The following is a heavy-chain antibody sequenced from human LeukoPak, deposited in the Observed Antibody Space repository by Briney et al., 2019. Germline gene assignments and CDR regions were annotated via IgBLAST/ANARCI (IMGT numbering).Heavy chain of an antibody. J-gene: IGHJ5*02. D-gene: IGHD1-1*01. V-gene: IGHV1-18*01. Sequence: ASVKVSCKASGYTFTSYGISWVRQAPGQGLEWMEWISAYNGNTNYAQKLQGRVTMTTDTSTSTAYMELRSLRSDDTAVYYCARAAIGTFWNDAPPERRMEFDPWGQGTLVTVSS. CDR3: ARAAIGTFWNDAPPERRMEFDP. CDR1: GYTFTSYG. CDR2: ISAYNGNT.